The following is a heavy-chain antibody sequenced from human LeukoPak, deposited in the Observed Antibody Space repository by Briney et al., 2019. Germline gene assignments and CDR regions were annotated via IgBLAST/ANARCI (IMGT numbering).Heavy chain of an antibody. CDR2: ISGGGGST. CDR1: GFTFSSYA. D-gene: IGHD6-13*01. CDR3: AKLPLPSGYSSSWYSGDYYYGMDV. J-gene: IGHJ6*02. Sequence: GGSLRLSCAASGFTFSSYAMSWVRQAPGKGLEWVSAISGGGGSTYYADSVKGRFTISRDDSKNTLYLQMNSLRAEDTAVYYCAKLPLPSGYSSSWYSGDYYYGMDVWGQGTTVTVSS. V-gene: IGHV3-23*01.